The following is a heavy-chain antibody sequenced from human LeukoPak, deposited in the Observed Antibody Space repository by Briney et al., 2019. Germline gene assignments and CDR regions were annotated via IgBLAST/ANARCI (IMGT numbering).Heavy chain of an antibody. CDR3: ARDHGRYQLRNPNWFGP. Sequence: GGSLRLSCAASGFTFSSYWMSWVRQAPGKGLEWVANIKQDGSEKYYVDSVKGRFTISRDNAKNSLYLQMNSLRAEDTAVYYCARDHGRYQLRNPNWFGPWGQGTLVTVSS. CDR2: IKQDGSEK. V-gene: IGHV3-7*01. J-gene: IGHJ5*02. CDR1: GFTFSSYW. D-gene: IGHD2-2*01.